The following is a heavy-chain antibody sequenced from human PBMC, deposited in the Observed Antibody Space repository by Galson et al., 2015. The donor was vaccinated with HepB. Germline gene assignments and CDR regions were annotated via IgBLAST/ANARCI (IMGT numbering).Heavy chain of an antibody. Sequence: CAISGDSVSSNSAVWNWIRQSPSRGLEWLGRTYFRAKWHTDYEISVKSRININADISQNQFSLQLGSVTSDDTAVYYCAYGSDVWGQGTTVIVSS. CDR2: TYFRAKWHT. CDR3: AYGSDV. D-gene: IGHD4-17*01. CDR1: GDSVSSNSAV. V-gene: IGHV6-1*01. J-gene: IGHJ6*02.